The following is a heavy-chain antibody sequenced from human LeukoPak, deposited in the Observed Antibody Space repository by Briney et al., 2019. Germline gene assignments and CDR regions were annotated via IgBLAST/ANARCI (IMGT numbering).Heavy chain of an antibody. D-gene: IGHD4-17*01. CDR2: ITGGGVGT. V-gene: IGHV3-23*01. Sequence: GGSLRLSCAASGLTFRNYALTWVRQAPGRGLEWVSSITGGGVGTSYADSVKGRFTVYRDNSKNTLYLQMNSLRAGDTAVYYCAKDPNGDYVGAFDSWGQGTVVTVSS. CDR3: AKDPNGDYVGAFDS. J-gene: IGHJ3*01. CDR1: GLTFRNYA.